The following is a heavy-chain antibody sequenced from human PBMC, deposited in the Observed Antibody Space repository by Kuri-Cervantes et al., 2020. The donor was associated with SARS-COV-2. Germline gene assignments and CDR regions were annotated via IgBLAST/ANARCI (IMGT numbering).Heavy chain of an antibody. Sequence: SVKVSCKASGGTFSSYAISWVRQAPGQGLEWMGGIIPIFGTANYAQKFQGRVTITADESTSTAYMELSSPRSEDTAVYYCARDSADCGGDCYYDYWGQGTLVTVSS. CDR3: ARDSADCGGDCYYDY. V-gene: IGHV1-69*13. J-gene: IGHJ4*02. CDR2: IIPIFGTA. CDR1: GGTFSSYA. D-gene: IGHD2-21*02.